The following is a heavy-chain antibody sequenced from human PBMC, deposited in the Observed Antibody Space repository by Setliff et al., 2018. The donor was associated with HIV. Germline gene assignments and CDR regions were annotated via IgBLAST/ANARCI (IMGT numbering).Heavy chain of an antibody. V-gene: IGHV3-15*01. D-gene: IGHD3-10*01. J-gene: IGHJ4*02. CDR3: AIEEYYGSGSYLDY. CDR2: SKSKTDGATT. Sequence: GGSLRLSCAASGFTFTNTWMSWVRQAPGKGLEWIGHSKSKTDGATTDYAAPVKGRFTILRDDSNNTRYLQMNSMKTEDTAMYYCAIEEYYGSGSYLDYWGQGALVTVSS. CDR1: GFTFTNTW.